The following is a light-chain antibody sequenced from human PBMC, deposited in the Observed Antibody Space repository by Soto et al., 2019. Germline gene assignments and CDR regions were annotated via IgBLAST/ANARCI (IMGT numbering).Light chain of an antibody. J-gene: IGKJ2*01. CDR2: ATS. CDR1: RSLTTS. V-gene: IGKV3-11*01. CDR3: QQRSNWPPST. Sequence: EIVLTQSPATLSLSPGQRATLSCRASRSLTTSLAWYQQKPGQAPRLLIYATSKRAPGTPARFSGGVSETDFTLTISSLEPEDFAVYYCQQRSNWPPSTFGQGTKLEIK.